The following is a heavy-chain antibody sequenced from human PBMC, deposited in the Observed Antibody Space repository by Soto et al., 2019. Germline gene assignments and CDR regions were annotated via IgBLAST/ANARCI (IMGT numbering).Heavy chain of an antibody. Sequence: LRLSCAASGFTFSSYAMSWVRQAPGKGLEWVSAISGSGGSTYYADSVKGRFTISRDNSKNTLYLQMNSLRAEDTAVYYCAKVGGPYSSGWYYFDYWGQGTLVTVSS. J-gene: IGHJ4*02. CDR3: AKVGGPYSSGWYYFDY. CDR2: ISGSGGST. V-gene: IGHV3-23*01. CDR1: GFTFSSYA. D-gene: IGHD6-19*01.